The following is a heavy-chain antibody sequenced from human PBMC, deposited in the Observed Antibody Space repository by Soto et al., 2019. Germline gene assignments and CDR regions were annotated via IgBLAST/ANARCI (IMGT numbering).Heavy chain of an antibody. CDR3: ARREYCSRTHSYAAFGY. J-gene: IGHJ4*02. D-gene: IGHD2-2*01. CDR2: VYYSGST. V-gene: IGHV4-39*01. CDR1: GGSISNSNYY. Sequence: SETLSLTCTVSGGSISNSNYYWGWIRQPPGKGLEWIGNVYYSGSTDYNPSLKSRVTISVDTSKNQFSLWLSSVTAADTAVYYCARREYCSRTHSYAAFGYWAQVILVTFSS.